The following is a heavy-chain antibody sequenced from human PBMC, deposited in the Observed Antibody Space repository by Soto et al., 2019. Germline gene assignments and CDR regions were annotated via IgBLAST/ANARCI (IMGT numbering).Heavy chain of an antibody. D-gene: IGHD3-3*01. V-gene: IGHV3-9*01. CDR1: GFIFDDYA. Sequence: EVQLVEYGGGVVQPGRSLRLSCIASGFIFDDYAIHWVRQVPGKGLEWVSGIDWNRATIGYADSVKGRFTLSRDNARNSVLLQMSSLRPEYTALYYCVKDVGSRHYDFTNFDSWGQGTLVTVSS. CDR3: VKDVGSRHYDFTNFDS. CDR2: IDWNRATI. J-gene: IGHJ4*02.